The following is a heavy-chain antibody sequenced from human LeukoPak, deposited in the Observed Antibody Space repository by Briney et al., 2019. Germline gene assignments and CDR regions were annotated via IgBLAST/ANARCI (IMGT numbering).Heavy chain of an antibody. CDR3: ARVIGWELPPATIDY. J-gene: IGHJ4*02. Sequence: SETLSLTCTVSGGSISSYYWSWIRQPPGKGLEWIGYIYYSGSTNYNPSLKSRVTISVDTSKNQFSLKPSSVTAADTAVYYCARVIGWELPPATIDYWGQGTLVTVSS. CDR2: IYYSGST. D-gene: IGHD1-26*01. V-gene: IGHV4-59*01. CDR1: GGSISSYY.